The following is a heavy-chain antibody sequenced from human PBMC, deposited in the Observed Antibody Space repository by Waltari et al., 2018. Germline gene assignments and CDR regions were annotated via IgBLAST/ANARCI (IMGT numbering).Heavy chain of an antibody. D-gene: IGHD6-6*01. CDR1: GYTFTSYY. Sequence: QVQLVQSGAEVKKPGASVKVSCKASGYTFTSYYMHWVRQAPGQGLEWIGIINPSGGSTSYEQKFQGRVTMTRDTSTSTVYMELSSLRSEDTAVYYCASTPSIAARTKRYYYYMDVWGKGTTVTVSS. V-gene: IGHV1-46*03. CDR2: INPSGGST. J-gene: IGHJ6*03. CDR3: ASTPSIAARTKRYYYYMDV.